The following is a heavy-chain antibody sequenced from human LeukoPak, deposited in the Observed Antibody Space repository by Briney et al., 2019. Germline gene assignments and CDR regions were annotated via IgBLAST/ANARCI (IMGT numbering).Heavy chain of an antibody. CDR2: IYYSGST. CDR3: ARVRDDVLTGPHPELFDY. D-gene: IGHD3-9*01. V-gene: IGHV4-39*07. J-gene: IGHJ4*02. Sequence: PSETLSLTCTVSGSSISSSSYYWGWIRQPPGKGLGWIGSIYYSGSTYYNPSLESRITISMDTSKNQFSLELSSVTAADTAVYYCARVRDDVLTGPHPELFDYWGQGTLVTVSS. CDR1: GSSISSSSYY.